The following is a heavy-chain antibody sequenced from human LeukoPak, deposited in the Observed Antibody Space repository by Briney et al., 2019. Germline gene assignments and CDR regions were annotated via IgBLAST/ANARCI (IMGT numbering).Heavy chain of an antibody. V-gene: IGHV3-30*02. CDR1: GFTFSSYV. CDR2: IRYDGSNK. J-gene: IGHJ4*02. CDR3: AKMAGTDQNYFDY. Sequence: GGSLRLSCAASGFTFSSYVMHWVRQAPGKGLEWVAFIRYDGSNKYYADSVKGRFTISRDNSKNTLYLQMNSLRAEDTAVYYCAKMAGTDQNYFDYWGQGTMVTVSS. D-gene: IGHD1-1*01.